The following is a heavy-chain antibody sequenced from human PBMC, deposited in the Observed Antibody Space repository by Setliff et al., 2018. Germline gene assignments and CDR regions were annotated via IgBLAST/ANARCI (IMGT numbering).Heavy chain of an antibody. CDR3: ARGSDTGPYYFDY. Sequence: SVKVSCKASGYTFTSYYMHWVRQAPGQGLEWMGGIIPIFGAANCAQKFQGRVTITTDESTSTAYMELSSLRSEDTAVYYCARGSDTGPYYFDYWGQGTLVTVSS. V-gene: IGHV1-69*05. CDR1: GYTFTSYY. CDR2: IIPIFGAA. J-gene: IGHJ4*02. D-gene: IGHD3-10*01.